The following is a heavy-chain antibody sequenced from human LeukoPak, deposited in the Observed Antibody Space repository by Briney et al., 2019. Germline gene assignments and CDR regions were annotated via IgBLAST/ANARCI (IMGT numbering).Heavy chain of an antibody. Sequence: ASVKVSCKASGYTFTSYYMHWVRQAPGQGLEWMGIINPSGGSTSYAQKFQGRVTITTDESTSTAYMELSSLRSEDTAVYYCARDRTSERGWFDPWGQGTLVTVSS. J-gene: IGHJ5*02. V-gene: IGHV1-46*01. CDR1: GYTFTSYY. CDR3: ARDRTSERGWFDP. CDR2: INPSGGST.